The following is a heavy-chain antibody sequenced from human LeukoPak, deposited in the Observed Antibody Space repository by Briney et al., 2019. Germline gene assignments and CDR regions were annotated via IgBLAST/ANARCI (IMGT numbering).Heavy chain of an antibody. Sequence: GGSLRLSCVASGFTFSNYGMHWVRQAPGKGLEWVAVISYDGSKKYCADSVKGRFIISRDTSKNTLYLQMNSLTGEDTAVYYCAKRPYRPESNWFAPWSQGSLVTVYS. CDR1: GFTFSNYG. D-gene: IGHD1-14*01. CDR2: ISYDGSKK. J-gene: IGHJ5*02. V-gene: IGHV3-30*18. CDR3: AKRPYRPESNWFAP.